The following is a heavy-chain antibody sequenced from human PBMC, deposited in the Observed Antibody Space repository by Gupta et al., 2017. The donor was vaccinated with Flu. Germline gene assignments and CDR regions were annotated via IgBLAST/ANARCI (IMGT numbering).Heavy chain of an antibody. Sequence: EVQLVESGGGLVQPGGSLRLSCAASGFTFSDSWMNWVRQAPGKGLEWVANINQDGSTKNYVDSLKGRFTVSRDNAKSSLYLQMDSLRAEDTAVYFCARNRGWEQFDYWGQGTLVTVSS. D-gene: IGHD3-10*01. CDR1: GFTFSDSW. CDR2: INQDGSTK. V-gene: IGHV3-7*01. J-gene: IGHJ4*02. CDR3: ARNRGWEQFDY.